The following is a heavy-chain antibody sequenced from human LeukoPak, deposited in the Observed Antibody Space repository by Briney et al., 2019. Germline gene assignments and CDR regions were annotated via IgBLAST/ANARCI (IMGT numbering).Heavy chain of an antibody. CDR3: ARDAYGLRLGELPFY. V-gene: IGHV3-66*01. D-gene: IGHD3-16*02. CDR1: GFTVSSNY. Sequence: GGSLRLSCAASGFTVSSNYMSWVRQASGKGLEWVSVIYSGGSTYYADSVKGRFTISRDNSKNTLYLQMNSLRAEDTAVYYCARDAYGLRLGELPFYGGQGTLVTVSS. J-gene: IGHJ4*02. CDR2: IYSGGST.